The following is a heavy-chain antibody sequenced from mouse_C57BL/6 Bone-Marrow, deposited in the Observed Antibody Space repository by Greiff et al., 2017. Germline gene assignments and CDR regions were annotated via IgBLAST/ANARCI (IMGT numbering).Heavy chain of an antibody. J-gene: IGHJ3*01. Sequence: QVQLQQPGAELVKPGASVKMSCKASGYTFTSYWITWVKQRPGQGLEWIGDIYPGSGSTKYNEKFKSKATLTVDTSSSTAYMQLSSLTSEDSAVYYCARGVITTVKAYWGQGTLVTVSA. CDR1: GYTFTSYW. CDR2: IYPGSGST. D-gene: IGHD2-4*01. V-gene: IGHV1-55*01. CDR3: ARGVITTVKAY.